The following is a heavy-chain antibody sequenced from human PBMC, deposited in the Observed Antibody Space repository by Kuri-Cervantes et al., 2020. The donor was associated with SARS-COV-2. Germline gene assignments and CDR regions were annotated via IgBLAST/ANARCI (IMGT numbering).Heavy chain of an antibody. V-gene: IGHV4-39*01. CDR1: GGSISSLCYY. CDR2: IYYSGST. J-gene: IGHJ6*03. Sequence: PETLSPTCTVYGGSISSLCYYWGWIRQPPGKGLEWIGSIYYSGSTYYNPSRKTRVTISVDTSKNQFSLKLSSVTAAGTAVYYCAREGSDIVVVPAAIRVYYYMDVWGKGTTVTVSS. CDR3: AREGSDIVVVPAAIRVYYYMDV. D-gene: IGHD2-2*01.